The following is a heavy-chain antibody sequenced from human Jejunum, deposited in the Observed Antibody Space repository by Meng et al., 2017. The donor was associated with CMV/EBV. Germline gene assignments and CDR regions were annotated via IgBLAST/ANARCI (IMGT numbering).Heavy chain of an antibody. CDR1: TTDA. Sequence: TTDAITWVRQAPGQGLEWMGWINTNTGNPTYAQDFTGRFVFSLDTSVSTAYLQISSLKAADTAVYYCARDYDDVWGTYGYTHYLDYWGQGTLVTVSS. D-gene: IGHD3-16*01. J-gene: IGHJ4*02. V-gene: IGHV7-4-1*02. CDR3: ARDYDDVWGTYGYTHYLDY. CDR2: INTNTGNP.